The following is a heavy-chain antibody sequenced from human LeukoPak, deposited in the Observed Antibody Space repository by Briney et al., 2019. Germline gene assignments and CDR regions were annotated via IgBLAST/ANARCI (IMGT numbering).Heavy chain of an antibody. CDR2: IKAKAHGGTI. D-gene: IGHD1-26*01. CDR3: TTDGVGVEGATYDN. V-gene: IGHV3-15*01. Sequence: GGSLRLSCAASGFTFINAWMAWVRQAPGKGLQWVGRIKAKAHGGTIEYAAPVKGRFTISRGDSKNTLYLQINSLKTEDTAVYYCTTDGVGVEGATYDNWGQGTLVSVSS. J-gene: IGHJ4*02. CDR1: GFTFINAW.